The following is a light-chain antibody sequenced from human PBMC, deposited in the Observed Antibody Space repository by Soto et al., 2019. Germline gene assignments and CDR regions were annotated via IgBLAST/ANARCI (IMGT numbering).Light chain of an antibody. J-gene: IGKJ1*01. CDR3: QQSFSSPWT. Sequence: DIPMTQSPSSLSASVGDRVTLTCRASQNIRTYLNWYQKKPGKVPDLLIYSASGLRSGVPSRFSGSGSGTDFTLTISSLQPEDFATYFCQQSFSSPWTFGQGTKV. CDR1: QNIRTY. V-gene: IGKV1-39*01. CDR2: SAS.